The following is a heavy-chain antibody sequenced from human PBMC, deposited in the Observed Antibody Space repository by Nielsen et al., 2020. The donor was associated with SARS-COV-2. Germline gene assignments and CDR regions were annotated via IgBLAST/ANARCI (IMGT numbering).Heavy chain of an antibody. Sequence: SGPTLVKPTQTLTLTCTFSGFSLSTSGVGVGWIRQPPGKALEWLALIYWDDDKRYSPSLKSRLTITKDTSKNQVVLTMTNMDPVDTATYYCARMTYYDFWSGYYPAPAAAFDYWGQGTLVTVSS. V-gene: IGHV2-5*02. CDR1: GFSLSTSGVG. D-gene: IGHD3-3*01. J-gene: IGHJ4*02. CDR2: IYWDDDK. CDR3: ARMTYYDFWSGYYPAPAAAFDY.